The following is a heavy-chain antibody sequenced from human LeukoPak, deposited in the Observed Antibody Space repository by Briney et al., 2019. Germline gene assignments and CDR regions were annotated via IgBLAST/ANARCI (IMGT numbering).Heavy chain of an antibody. CDR1: GFTFSSYA. D-gene: IGHD5-24*01. CDR2: ISSNGGST. V-gene: IGHV3-64*01. J-gene: IGHJ6*04. Sequence: PGRSLRLSCAASGFTFSSYAMHWVRQAPGKGLEYVSAISSNGGSTYYANSVKGRFTISRDNAKNTLYLQMNSLRAEDTAVYYCAREIVDDSKMDVWGKGTTVTVSS. CDR3: AREIVDDSKMDV.